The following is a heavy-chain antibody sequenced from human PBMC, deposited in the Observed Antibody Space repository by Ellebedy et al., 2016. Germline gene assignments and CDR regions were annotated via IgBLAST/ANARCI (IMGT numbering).Heavy chain of an antibody. CDR1: GGSVSSGSYY. CDR3: ARTWGDYYYYMDV. J-gene: IGHJ6*03. CDR2: IYYSGST. Sequence: SETLSLXXTVSGGSVSSGSYYWSWIRQPPGKGLEWIGYIYYSGSTNYNPSLKSRVTISVDTSKNQFSLKLSSVTAADTAVYYCARTWGDYYYYMDVWGKGTTVTVSS. V-gene: IGHV4-61*01. D-gene: IGHD3-16*01.